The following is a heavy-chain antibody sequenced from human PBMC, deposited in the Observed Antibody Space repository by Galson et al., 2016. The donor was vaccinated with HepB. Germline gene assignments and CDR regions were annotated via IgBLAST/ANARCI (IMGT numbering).Heavy chain of an antibody. V-gene: IGHV4-34*01. CDR1: NGSFNDHY. CDR3: ARVVVAATNWFDP. Sequence: SETLSLTCGVYNGSFNDHYWSWIRQPLGKGLEWIGEINYAGNTKYNPSLKSRVTLSVDTSKKQFSLKLNSMTAADPAVYFCARVVVAATNWFDPWGQGTLVTVSS. J-gene: IGHJ5*02. D-gene: IGHD2-15*01. CDR2: INYAGNT.